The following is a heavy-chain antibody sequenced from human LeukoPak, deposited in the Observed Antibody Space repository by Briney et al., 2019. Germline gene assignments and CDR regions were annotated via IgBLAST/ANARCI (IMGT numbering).Heavy chain of an antibody. CDR3: AREYSSGWLPDY. D-gene: IGHD6-19*01. J-gene: IGHJ4*02. CDR2: IYTSGST. Sequence: SETLSLTCTVSGGSISSYYWSWIRQPAGKGLEWIGRIYTSGSTNHNPSLKSRVTMSVDTSKNQFSLKLSSVTAADTAVYYCAREYSSGWLPDYWGQGTLVTVSS. V-gene: IGHV4-4*07. CDR1: GGSISSYY.